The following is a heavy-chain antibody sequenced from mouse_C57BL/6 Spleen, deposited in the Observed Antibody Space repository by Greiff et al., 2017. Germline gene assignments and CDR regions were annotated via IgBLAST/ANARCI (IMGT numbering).Heavy chain of an antibody. CDR3: AGGVYYGNDEGYYFDY. V-gene: IGHV1-52*01. D-gene: IGHD2-2*01. J-gene: IGHJ2*01. CDR2: IDPSDSDT. Sequence: QVQLQQSGAELVRPGSSVKLSCKASGYTFTSYWMHWVKQRPIQGLEWIGNIDPSDSDTHYNQKFKDKATLTVDKSSNTAYMQLSSLTSEDSAVYYCAGGVYYGNDEGYYFDYWGQGTTLTVSS. CDR1: GYTFTSYW.